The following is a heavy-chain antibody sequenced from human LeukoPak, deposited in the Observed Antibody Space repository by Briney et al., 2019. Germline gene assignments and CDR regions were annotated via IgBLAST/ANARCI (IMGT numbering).Heavy chain of an antibody. CDR2: IRYDGSIK. Sequence: PGGSLRLSCAASGFTFSNYGLHWVRQAPGKGLEWVALIRYDGSIKYYADSVKGRFTISRDNSKNTLYLQMNSLRAEDTAVYYCAKEYRSGHYYFDCWGQGTLVTVSS. CDR1: GFTFSNYG. J-gene: IGHJ4*02. CDR3: AKEYRSGHYYFDC. V-gene: IGHV3-30*02. D-gene: IGHD2-15*01.